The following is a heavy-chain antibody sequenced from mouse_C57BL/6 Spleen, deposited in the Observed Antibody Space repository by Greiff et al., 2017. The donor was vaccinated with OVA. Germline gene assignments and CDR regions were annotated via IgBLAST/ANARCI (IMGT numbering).Heavy chain of an antibody. Sequence: VQLQQSGAELVRPGASVTLSCKASGYTFTDYEMHWVKQTPVHGLEWIGAIDPETGGTAYNQKFKGKAILTADKYSSTAYMELRSLTSVDSSFYYCTRGRGPAWFAYWGQGTLVTVSA. CDR2: IDPETGGT. CDR3: TRGRGPAWFAY. V-gene: IGHV1-15*01. J-gene: IGHJ3*01. CDR1: GYTFTDYE.